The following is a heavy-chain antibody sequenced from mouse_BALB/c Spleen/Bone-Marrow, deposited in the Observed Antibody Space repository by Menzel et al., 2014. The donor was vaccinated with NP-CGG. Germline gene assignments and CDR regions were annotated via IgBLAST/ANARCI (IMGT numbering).Heavy chain of an antibody. D-gene: IGHD1-1*01. V-gene: IGHV5-17*02. J-gene: IGHJ1*01. Sequence: EVKLVESGGGLAQPGGSRKLSCVASGFTFSSFGMHWVRQAPEKGLEWVAYISSGSSSTYYADTLKGRFTISRDNPKNTLFLQMASLRSGDTAMYYCARGYYSGSSHYWYFDVWGAGTTVTVSS. CDR2: ISSGSSST. CDR1: GFTFSSFG. CDR3: ARGYYSGSSHYWYFDV.